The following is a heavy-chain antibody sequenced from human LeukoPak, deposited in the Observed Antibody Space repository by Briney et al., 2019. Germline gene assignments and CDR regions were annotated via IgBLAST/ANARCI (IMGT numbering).Heavy chain of an antibody. V-gene: IGHV4-59*01. CDR1: GGSISPYY. J-gene: IGHJ4*02. CDR3: ARSSVGITDLITVDFDY. D-gene: IGHD1-20*01. CDR2: IFYIGTT. Sequence: SETLSLTCTVSGGSISPYYWSWIRQPPGKGLEWIGFIFYIGTTNYNPSLKSRVTMSLDTSKNQFSLSLSSVTAADTAVYYCARSSVGITDLITVDFDYWGQGILVSVSS.